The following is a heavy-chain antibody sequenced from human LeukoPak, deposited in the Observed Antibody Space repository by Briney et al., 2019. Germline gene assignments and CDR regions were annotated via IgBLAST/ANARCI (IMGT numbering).Heavy chain of an antibody. V-gene: IGHV3-7*01. J-gene: IGHJ4*02. CDR1: GFTFSDYY. Sequence: GGSLRLSCAASGFTFSDYYMSWVRQAPGKGLEWVANIKQDGSEKYYVDFVKGRFTISRDNAKNSLYLQMNRLRAEDTAVYYCARDAPPYCSGGSCYSRYWGQGALVTVSS. CDR2: IKQDGSEK. CDR3: ARDAPPYCSGGSCYSRY. D-gene: IGHD2-15*01.